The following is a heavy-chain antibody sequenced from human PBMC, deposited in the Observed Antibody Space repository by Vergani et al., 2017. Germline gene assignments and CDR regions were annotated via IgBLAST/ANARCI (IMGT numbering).Heavy chain of an antibody. V-gene: IGHV4-34*01. D-gene: IGHD2-21*02. CDR3: AGRGLLSVGVTAGIPNWVEP. CDR2: INHSGST. CDR1: GGSFSGYY. Sequence: QVQLQQWGAGLLKPSETLSLTCAVYGGSFSGYYWSWIRQPPGKGLEWIGEINHSGSTNYNPSLKSRVTISVDTSKNQFSLKLSSVTAADTAVYYFAGRGLLSVGVTAGIPNWVEPWGQGTLVNVFS. J-gene: IGHJ5*02.